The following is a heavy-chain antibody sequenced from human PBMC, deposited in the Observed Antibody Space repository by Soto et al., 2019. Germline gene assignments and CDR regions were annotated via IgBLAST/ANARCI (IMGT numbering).Heavy chain of an antibody. CDR2: ISSSSSYI. D-gene: IGHD1-26*01. CDR3: AREGRYYYFDY. J-gene: IGHJ4*02. V-gene: IGHV3-21*01. CDR1: GFTLSSYS. Sequence: EVQLVESGGGLVKPGGSLRVSCAASGFTLSSYSMNWVRQAPGKGLEWVSSISSSSSYIYYADSVKGRFTISGDNAKNSLYLQMNSLGAEDTAVYYCAREGRYYYFDYWGQGTLVTVSS.